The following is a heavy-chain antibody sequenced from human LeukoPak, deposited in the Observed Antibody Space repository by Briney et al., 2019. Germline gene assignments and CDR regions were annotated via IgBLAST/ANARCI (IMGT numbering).Heavy chain of an antibody. CDR1: GYTFTSYA. CDR3: ARGDGGATNWFDP. CDR2: INAGNGNT. J-gene: IGHJ5*02. V-gene: IGHV1-3*01. D-gene: IGHD1-26*01. Sequence: ASVKVSCKASGYTFTSYAMHWVRQAPGQRLEWMGWINAGNGNTKYSQKFQGRVTITRDTSASTAYMELSSLRSEDTAVYYCARGDGGATNWFDPWGQGTLVTVSS.